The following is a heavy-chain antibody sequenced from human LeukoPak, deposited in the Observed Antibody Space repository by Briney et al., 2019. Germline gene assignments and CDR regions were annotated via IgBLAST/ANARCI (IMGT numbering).Heavy chain of an antibody. V-gene: IGHV3-74*01. CDR2: INSDGSST. Sequence: GGSLRLSCAASGFIFSRYWMNWVRQAPGKGPVWVSRINSDGSSTSYADSVKGRFTISRDNAKNTLYLQMNSLRAEDTAVYYCARDPRYCGGDCYAFDYWGQGTLVTVSS. J-gene: IGHJ4*02. CDR1: GFIFSRYW. D-gene: IGHD2-21*02. CDR3: ARDPRYCGGDCYAFDY.